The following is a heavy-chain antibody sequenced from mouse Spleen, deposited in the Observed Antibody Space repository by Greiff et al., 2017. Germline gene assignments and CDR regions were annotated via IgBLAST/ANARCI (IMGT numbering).Heavy chain of an antibody. Sequence: EVQLQESGTVLVRPGASVKLSCKASGYTFTSYWMHWVKQRPGQGLEWIGAIYPGNSDTSYNQKFKGKAKLTAVTSTSTAYMELSSLTNEDSAVYYCTGSLLPYYFDYWGQGTTLTVSS. CDR3: TGSLLPYYFDY. CDR2: IYPGNSDT. D-gene: IGHD1-1*01. CDR1: GYTFTSYW. V-gene: IGHV1-5*01. J-gene: IGHJ2*01.